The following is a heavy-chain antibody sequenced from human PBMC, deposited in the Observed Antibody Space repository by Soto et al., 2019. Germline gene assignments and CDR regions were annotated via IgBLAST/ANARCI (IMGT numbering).Heavy chain of an antibody. Sequence: EVQLVESGGGLVQRGGSLRLSCVASGFNFRNYWMNWVRQAPGRGLEWVANIKQDGSETNYVDSVRGRFTISRDDAEKSLYLQMNSLRAEDTAVYYCARDTEAQYYASYYGVDVWGQGTTVTVSS. D-gene: IGHD3-3*01. V-gene: IGHV3-7*01. CDR3: ARDTEAQYYASYYGVDV. CDR1: GFNFRNYW. J-gene: IGHJ6*02. CDR2: IKQDGSET.